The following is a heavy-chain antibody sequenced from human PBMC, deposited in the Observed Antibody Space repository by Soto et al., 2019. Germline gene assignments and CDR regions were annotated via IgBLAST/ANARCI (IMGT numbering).Heavy chain of an antibody. J-gene: IGHJ4*02. CDR1: GSSISGTA. V-gene: IGHV1-69*06. CDR2: IIPIFGTA. Sequence: GSAVKASCKAPGSSISGTAMQSVRPAPGKGLEWMGGIIPIFGTANYAQKFQGRVTITADKSTSTAYMELSSLRSEDTAVYYCAREEDDYGVYFDYWGQGTLVTVSS. D-gene: IGHD4-17*01. CDR3: AREEDDYGVYFDY.